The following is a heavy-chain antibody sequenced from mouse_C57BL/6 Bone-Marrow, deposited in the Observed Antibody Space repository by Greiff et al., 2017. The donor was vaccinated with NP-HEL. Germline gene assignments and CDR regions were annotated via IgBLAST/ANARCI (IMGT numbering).Heavy chain of an antibody. CDR1: GFTFSSYG. CDR3: ARHGVGWYFDV. V-gene: IGHV5-6*01. D-gene: IGHD1-3*01. CDR2: ISSGGNYT. J-gene: IGHJ1*03. Sequence: EVMLVESGGDLVKPGGSLKLSCAASGFTFSSYGMSWVRQTPDKRLEWVATISSGGNYTYYPDSVKGRFTISRDNAKNTLYLQMSSLKSEDTAMYYCARHGVGWYFDVWGTGTTVTVSS.